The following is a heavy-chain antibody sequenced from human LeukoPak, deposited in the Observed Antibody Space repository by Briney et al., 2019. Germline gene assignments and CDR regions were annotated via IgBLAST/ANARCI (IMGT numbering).Heavy chain of an antibody. V-gene: IGHV3-48*03. J-gene: IGHJ4*02. D-gene: IGHD5-18*01. Sequence: GGSLGLSCAASGFTFSSYEMNWVRQAPGKGLEWVSYISSSGSTIYYADSVKGRFTISRDNAKNSLYLQMNSLRAEDTAVYYCARECGYSYVDWGQGTLVTVSS. CDR3: ARECGYSYVD. CDR2: ISSSGSTI. CDR1: GFTFSSYE.